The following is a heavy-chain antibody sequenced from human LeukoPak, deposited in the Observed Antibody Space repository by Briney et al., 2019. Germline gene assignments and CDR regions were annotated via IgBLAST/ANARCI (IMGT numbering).Heavy chain of an antibody. D-gene: IGHD3-22*01. J-gene: IGHJ6*02. CDR1: GFTFSSYS. CDR2: ISSSSSTI. V-gene: IGHV3-48*01. CDR3: ARDPRYYDSSGYYYVHNYYYGMDV. Sequence: GGSLRLSCAASGFTFSSYSMNWVRQAPGKGLEWVSYISSSSSTIYYADSVKGRFTISRDNAKNSLYLQMNSLRAEDTAVYYCARDPRYYDSSGYYYVHNYYYGMDVWGQGTTVTVSS.